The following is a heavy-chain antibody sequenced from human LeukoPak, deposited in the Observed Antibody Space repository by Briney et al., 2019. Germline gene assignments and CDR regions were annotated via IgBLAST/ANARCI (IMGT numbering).Heavy chain of an antibody. V-gene: IGHV3-74*01. CDR2: INSDGSST. D-gene: IGHD2-2*01. J-gene: IGHJ4*02. CDR3: VSHCSSTSCYEY. Sequence: PGGSLRLSWAASGFTFSNYWMHWVRQAPVKGLVWVSRINSDGSSTNYADSVKGRFTISRDNAKNTLFLQMNSLRAEDSAVYYCVSHCSSTSCYEYWGQGTLVTVSS. CDR1: GFTFSNYW.